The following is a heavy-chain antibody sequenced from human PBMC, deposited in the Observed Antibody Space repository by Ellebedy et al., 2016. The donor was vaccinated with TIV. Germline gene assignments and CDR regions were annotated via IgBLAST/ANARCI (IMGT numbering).Heavy chain of an antibody. CDR2: IYHTGNT. J-gene: IGHJ4*02. CDR3: ARPDSDASSIDF. D-gene: IGHD2-15*01. Sequence: SETLSLTCTVSGSSITSRHYWGWIRQPPGKGLEWIASIYHTGNTYYNVSLMSRVTMSVDTSKNQFSLRLSSVTAADSAVYYCARPDSDASSIDFWGQGTLVTVSS. CDR1: GSSITSRHY. V-gene: IGHV4-38-2*02.